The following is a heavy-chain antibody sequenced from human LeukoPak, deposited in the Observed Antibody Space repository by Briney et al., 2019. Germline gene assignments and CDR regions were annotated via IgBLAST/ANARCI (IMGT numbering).Heavy chain of an antibody. J-gene: IGHJ3*02. CDR2: IYHTETS. D-gene: IGHD6-25*01. CDR3: ARNGPTAAGAFDI. V-gene: IGHV4-4*02. CDR1: GGSIITSNW. Sequence: SETLSLTCAVSGGSIITSNWWTWFRQPPGKGLGWIGQIYHTETSNYNPSLESRMTISVDKSKNQFSLSLTSVTAADTAVYYCARNGPTAAGAFDIWGQGTMVTVSP.